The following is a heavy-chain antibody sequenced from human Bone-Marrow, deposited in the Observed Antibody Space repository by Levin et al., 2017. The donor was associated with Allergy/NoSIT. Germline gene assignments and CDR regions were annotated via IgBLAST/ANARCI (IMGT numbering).Heavy chain of an antibody. V-gene: IGHV4-30-4*01. D-gene: IGHD3-22*01. CDR2: IYYSGST. CDR3: ARGPSYYYDSSGYYHGYFDY. Sequence: PSETLSLTCTVSGGSISSGDYYWSWIRQPPGKGLEWIGYIYYSGSTYYNPSLKSRVTISVDTSKNQFSLKLSSVTAADTAVYYCARGPSYYYDSSGYYHGYFDYWGQGTLVTVSS. J-gene: IGHJ4*02. CDR1: GGSISSGDYY.